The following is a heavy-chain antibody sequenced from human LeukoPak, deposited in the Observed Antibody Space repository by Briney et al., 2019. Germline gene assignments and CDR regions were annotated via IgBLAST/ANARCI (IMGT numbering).Heavy chain of an antibody. J-gene: IGHJ5*02. CDR1: GFTFSSYA. CDR2: ISGSGASS. Sequence: AGSLRFSCAASGFTFSSYAMIWLRQAPGRGLKGVSAISGSGASSYYADSVKGRFTISRDNSKNTLYLQMNSLRAGDTAVYYCAKMGHPGGGGGNWFDPWGQGSLVSVSS. D-gene: IGHD2-8*02. V-gene: IGHV3-23*01. CDR3: AKMGHPGGGGGNWFDP.